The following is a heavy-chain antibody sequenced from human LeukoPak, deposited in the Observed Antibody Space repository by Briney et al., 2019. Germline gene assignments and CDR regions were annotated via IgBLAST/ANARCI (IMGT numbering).Heavy chain of an antibody. J-gene: IGHJ5*02. CDR3: AKEEA. Sequence: GGSLRLSCEASGFTFSNYWMHWVRQVPGQGLVWVSHINTDGTTITYADSVKGRFTISRDNAKNSLYLEMNSLRVEDTAVYYCAKEEAWGQGALVTVSS. CDR2: INTDGTTI. V-gene: IGHV3-74*03. CDR1: GFTFSNYW.